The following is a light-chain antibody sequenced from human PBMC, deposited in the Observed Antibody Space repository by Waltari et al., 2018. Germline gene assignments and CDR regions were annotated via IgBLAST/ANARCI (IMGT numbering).Light chain of an antibody. CDR3: QKYGSLPAT. CDR1: QSVSRY. J-gene: IGKJ1*01. CDR2: DAS. Sequence: EIVLTQSPGTLSLSPGERATLSCRASQSVSRYLAWYQQKPGQAPRHLIYDASTRATGIPDRFSGGGSGTDFSLTISRLEPEDFAVYYCQKYGSLPATFGQGTKVEI. V-gene: IGKV3-20*01.